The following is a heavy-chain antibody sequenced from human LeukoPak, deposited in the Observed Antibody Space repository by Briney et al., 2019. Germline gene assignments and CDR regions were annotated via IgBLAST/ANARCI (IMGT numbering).Heavy chain of an antibody. CDR2: ISAYNGNT. V-gene: IGHV1-18*01. D-gene: IGHD2-2*01. CDR3: ARGVVPAAPKGPRAFDI. CDR1: GHTFTSYG. J-gene: IGHJ3*02. Sequence: ASVKVSCKASGHTFTSYGISWVRQAPGQGLEWMGWISAYNGNTNYAQKLQGRVTMTTDTSTSTAYMELRSLRSDDTAVYYCARGVVPAAPKGPRAFDIWGQGTMVTVSS.